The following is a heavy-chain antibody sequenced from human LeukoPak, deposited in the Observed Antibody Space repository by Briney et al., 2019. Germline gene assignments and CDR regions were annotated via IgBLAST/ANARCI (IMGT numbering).Heavy chain of an antibody. CDR2: IYYSGST. V-gene: IGHV4-59*08. D-gene: IGHD3-9*01. CDR1: GGTISSYY. CDR3: ARHRILIGYYLRWFDP. Sequence: SETLSLTCTASGGTISSYYWSWIRQPPGKGLEWIWYIYYSGSTNYIPSLKSRVTISIDTSKNQCSLKLTSVTAENTAVNYCARHRILIGYYLRWFDPWGQGTLVTVSS. J-gene: IGHJ5*02.